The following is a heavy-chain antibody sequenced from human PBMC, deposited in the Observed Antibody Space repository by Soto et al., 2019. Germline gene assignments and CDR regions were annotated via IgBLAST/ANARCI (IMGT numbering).Heavy chain of an antibody. CDR3: AQAVRVNWFDP. D-gene: IGHD6-19*01. V-gene: IGHV3-74*01. J-gene: IGHJ5*02. CDR1: GFIFSHYW. Sequence: GGSLRLSCEASGFIFSHYWMHWVRQAPGKGLVWVSRINDGGSSTTYADSAKGRFIISRDNAKNTLYLQMNSLRAEDTAVYYCAQAVRVNWFDPWGQGTLVTVSS. CDR2: INDGGSST.